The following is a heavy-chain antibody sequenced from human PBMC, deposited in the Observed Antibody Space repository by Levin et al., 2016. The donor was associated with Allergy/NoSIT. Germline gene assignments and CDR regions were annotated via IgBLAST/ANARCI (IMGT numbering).Heavy chain of an antibody. CDR1: GFSLSNYW. V-gene: IGHV3-74*01. CDR3: TADRVYYGLNV. J-gene: IGHJ6*02. D-gene: IGHD3-22*01. CDR2: IKSDGSET. Sequence: GESLKISCAASGFSLSNYWMHWVRQAPGKGLVWVSRIKSDGSETNYAGSVEGRFAISRDNAKNTLYLQMNSLRAEDTALYYCTADRVYYGLNVWGQGTTVTVSS.